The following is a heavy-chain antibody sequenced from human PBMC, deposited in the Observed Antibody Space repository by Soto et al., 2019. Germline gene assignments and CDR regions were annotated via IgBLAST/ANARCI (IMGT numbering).Heavy chain of an antibody. Sequence: PSETLSLTCTVSGGSISSSSYYWGWIRQPPGKGLEWIGSIYYSGSTYYNSSLRSRVTISLDRSNNQFSLKLSSVTAADTAVYYCARQYSSSRSRADWFDPWGQGTLVTVSS. CDR2: IYYSGST. D-gene: IGHD6-6*01. J-gene: IGHJ5*02. CDR1: GGSISSSSYY. V-gene: IGHV4-39*01. CDR3: ARQYSSSRSRADWFDP.